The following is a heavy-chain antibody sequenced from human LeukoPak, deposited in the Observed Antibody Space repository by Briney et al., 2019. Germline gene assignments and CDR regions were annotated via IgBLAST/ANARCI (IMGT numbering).Heavy chain of an antibody. CDR3: AKLEMGWFDP. CDR2: ILSDGSNK. J-gene: IGHJ5*02. V-gene: IGHV3-30*02. D-gene: IGHD1-1*01. CDR1: GFTFSNYG. Sequence: GGSLRLSCAASGFTFSNYGMHWLRQAPGKGLEWVSFILSDGSNKYYVDSVRGRFTIARDNSRNTLYLQMNSLRAEDTAVYYCAKLEMGWFDPWGQGTLVTVSS.